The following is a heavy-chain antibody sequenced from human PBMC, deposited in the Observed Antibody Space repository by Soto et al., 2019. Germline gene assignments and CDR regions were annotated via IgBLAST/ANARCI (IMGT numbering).Heavy chain of an antibody. CDR1: GGTFSSYA. CDR2: IIPIFGTA. D-gene: IGHD2-21*01. Sequence: QVQLVQSGAEVKKPGSSVTISCKPSGGTFSSYAISWVRQAPGQGLEWMGGIIPIFGTANYARTFKGRVTIPADESRTTADMEVSSLRSEDKAVDYCDCEGASGGWGLWTTVTFS. J-gene: IGHJ6*02. V-gene: IGHV1-69*01. CDR3: DCEGASGG.